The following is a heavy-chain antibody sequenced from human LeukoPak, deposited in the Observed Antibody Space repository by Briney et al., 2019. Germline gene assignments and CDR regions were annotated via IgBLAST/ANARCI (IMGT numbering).Heavy chain of an antibody. CDR1: GYTFTGYY. V-gene: IGHV1-2*02. D-gene: IGHD3-10*01. CDR2: INPNSGGT. Sequence: GASVKVSCKASGYTFTGYYMHWERQAPGQGLEWMGWINPNSGGTNYAQKFQGRVTMTRDTSISTAYMELSRLRSDDTAVYYCARAEYYGSGSSTAFDIWGQGTMVTVSS. CDR3: ARAEYYGSGSSTAFDI. J-gene: IGHJ3*02.